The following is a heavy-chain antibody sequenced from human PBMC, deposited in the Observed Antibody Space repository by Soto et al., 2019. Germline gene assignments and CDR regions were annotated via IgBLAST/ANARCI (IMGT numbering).Heavy chain of an antibody. CDR3: ARGRDTVTVNWYFDL. CDR2: ISSSGSTI. Sequence: RLYCAASGFTFRSYEMNWVRQAPGKGLEWVSYISSSGSTIYYADSVKGRFTISRDNAKNSLYLQMNSLRAEDTAVYYCARGRDTVTVNWYFDLWGRGTLVTVYS. CDR1: GFTFRSYE. D-gene: IGHD4-17*01. J-gene: IGHJ2*01. V-gene: IGHV3-48*03.